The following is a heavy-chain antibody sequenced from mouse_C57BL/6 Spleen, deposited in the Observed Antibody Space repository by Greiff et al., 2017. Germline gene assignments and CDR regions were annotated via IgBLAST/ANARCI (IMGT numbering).Heavy chain of an antibody. CDR2: INPSSGYT. Sequence: QVQLQQSGAELARPGASVKMSCKASGYTFTSYTMHWVKQRPGQGLEWIGYINPSSGYTKYNQKFKDKATLTADKSSITAYMQLRSLTSDDSAVYYCATLYGSSYYWGQGTTLTVSS. CDR1: GYTFTSYT. CDR3: ATLYGSSYY. D-gene: IGHD1-1*01. J-gene: IGHJ2*01. V-gene: IGHV1-4*01.